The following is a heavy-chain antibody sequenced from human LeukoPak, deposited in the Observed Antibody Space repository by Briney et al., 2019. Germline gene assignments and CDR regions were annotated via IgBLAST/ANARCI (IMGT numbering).Heavy chain of an antibody. D-gene: IGHD3-10*01. CDR3: ARKSSGTYFD. Sequence: GASVKLSCKASGYTFPDSYIHWLRQAPGQGLQWMGRINPKSGATDYSQRFQGRVSMTRDTSITTVYMELSSLRSDDTAMFYCARKSSGTYFDWGQGTLVTVSS. V-gene: IGHV1-2*02. CDR2: INPKSGAT. J-gene: IGHJ4*02. CDR1: GYTFPDSY.